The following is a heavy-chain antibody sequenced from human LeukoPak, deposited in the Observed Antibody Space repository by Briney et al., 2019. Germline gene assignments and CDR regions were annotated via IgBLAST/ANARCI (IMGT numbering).Heavy chain of an antibody. CDR3: TRSDSGLYRY. Sequence: PGGSLRLSCEVSGFTFNYYWMHWIRQAPGKGLERVSRTNSTGTGTSYADSVKGRFTISKDNAKNTLYLQMHSLRVDDTAVYYCTRSDSGLYRYWGRGTLVTVSS. V-gene: IGHV3-74*01. CDR2: TNSTGTGT. CDR1: GFTFNYYW. J-gene: IGHJ4*02. D-gene: IGHD3-10*01.